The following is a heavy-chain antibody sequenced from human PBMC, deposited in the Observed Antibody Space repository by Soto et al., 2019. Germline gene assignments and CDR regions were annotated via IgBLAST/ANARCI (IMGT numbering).Heavy chain of an antibody. J-gene: IGHJ4*01. D-gene: IGHD2-2*01. CDR1: GFTFSDYY. CDR2: ISSSGSTI. V-gene: IGHV3-11*01. CDR3: TTDSYSSITIARFDF. Sequence: GGSLRLSCAASGFTFSDYYMSWIRQAPGKGLEWVSYISSSGSTIYYADSVKGRFTISRDNAKNSLYLQMNSLRAEDTAVYYCTTDSYSSITIARFDFWGHGTLVTVSS.